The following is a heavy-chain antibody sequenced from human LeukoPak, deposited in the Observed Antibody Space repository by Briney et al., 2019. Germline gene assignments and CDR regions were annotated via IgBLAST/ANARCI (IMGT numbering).Heavy chain of an antibody. D-gene: IGHD1-26*01. J-gene: IGHJ4*02. CDR2: INSDGSST. V-gene: IGHV3-74*01. CDR3: ARDRGSYPYYFDD. Sequence: GGSLRLSCAASGFTFSTYSMNWVRQAPGKGLVWISRINSDGSSTSYADSVKGRFTISRDNAKNTLYLQMSSLRAEDTAVYYCARDRGSYPYYFDDWGQGTLVTVSS. CDR1: GFTFSTYS.